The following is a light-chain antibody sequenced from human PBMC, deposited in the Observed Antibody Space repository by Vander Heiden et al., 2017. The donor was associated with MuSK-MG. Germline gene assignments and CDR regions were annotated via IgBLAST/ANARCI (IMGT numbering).Light chain of an antibody. Sequence: DIKMTQSPSTLSASVGDRDTITCRTSQSISSWLAWYQQKPGKAPKLLMYKASSLESGVPSRFSGSGSGTEFTLTISSLQPDDFATYYCQQYNSYPWTFGQGTKVEIK. CDR3: QQYNSYPWT. V-gene: IGKV1-5*03. J-gene: IGKJ1*01. CDR2: KAS. CDR1: QSISSW.